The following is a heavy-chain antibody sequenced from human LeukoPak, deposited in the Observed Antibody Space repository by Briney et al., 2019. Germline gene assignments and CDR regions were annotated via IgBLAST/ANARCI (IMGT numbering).Heavy chain of an antibody. CDR1: GFTFSSYS. V-gene: IGHV3-21*01. Sequence: AGGSLRLSCAASGFTFSSYSMNWVRQAPGKGLEWVSSISSSSSYIYYADSVKGRFTISRDNAKNSLYLQMNSLRAEDTAVYYCARSLGYSYGYVFDYWGQGTLVTVS. J-gene: IGHJ4*02. CDR3: ARSLGYSYGYVFDY. D-gene: IGHD5-18*01. CDR2: ISSSSSYI.